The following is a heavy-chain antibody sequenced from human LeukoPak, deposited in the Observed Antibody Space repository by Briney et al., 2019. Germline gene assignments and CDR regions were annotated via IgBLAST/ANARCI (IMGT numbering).Heavy chain of an antibody. CDR1: GGSISSSSYY. J-gene: IGHJ5*02. CDR2: IYYSGST. CDR3: ARSIRYCSGGSCNWFDP. V-gene: IGHV4-39*07. Sequence: SETLSLTCTVSGGSISSSSYYWGWIRQPPGKGLEWIGSIYYSGSTYYNPSLKSRVTISVDTSKNQFSLKLSSVTAADTAVYYCARSIRYCSGGSCNWFDPWGQGTLVTVSS. D-gene: IGHD2-15*01.